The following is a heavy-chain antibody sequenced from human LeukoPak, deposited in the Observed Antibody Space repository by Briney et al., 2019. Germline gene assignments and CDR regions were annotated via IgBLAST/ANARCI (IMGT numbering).Heavy chain of an antibody. D-gene: IGHD3-10*02. CDR3: AELGITKIGGV. J-gene: IGHJ6*04. CDR2: ISSSGSTI. V-gene: IGHV3-48*03. CDR1: GFTFSSYE. Sequence: RGSLRLSCAASGFTFSSYEMNWVRQAPGKGLEWVSYISSSGSTIYYADSVKGRFTISRDNDKNSLYLQMNSLRAEDTAVYYCAELGITKIGGVWGKGTTVTISS.